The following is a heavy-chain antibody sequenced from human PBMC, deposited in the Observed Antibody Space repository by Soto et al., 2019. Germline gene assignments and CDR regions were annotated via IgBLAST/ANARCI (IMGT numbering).Heavy chain of an antibody. J-gene: IGHJ6*02. CDR3: ARVSLAVDGTLANYYYGMDV. CDR2: IYYSGST. D-gene: IGHD6-19*01. CDR1: GGSISSGGYY. Sequence: PXETLEVTCTVSGGSISSGGYYWSWIRQHPGKGLEWIGYIYYSGSTYYNPSLKSRVTISVDTSKNQFSLKLSSVTAADTAVYYCARVSLAVDGTLANYYYGMDVWGQGTTVTVSS. V-gene: IGHV4-31*03.